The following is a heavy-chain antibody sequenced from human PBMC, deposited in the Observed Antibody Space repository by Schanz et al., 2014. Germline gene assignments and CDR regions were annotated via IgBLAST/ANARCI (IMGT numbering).Heavy chain of an antibody. CDR2: INSVGSNT. V-gene: IGHV3-74*01. D-gene: IGHD1-1*01. J-gene: IGHJ4*02. CDR1: GFTFSSHW. CDR3: AKIERNED. Sequence: EVQLVQSGGGLVQPGGSLRLSCAASGFTFSSHWMHWVRQDPGKGLVWVARINSVGSNTDYADSVTGRFTISRDNAKNTLYLQMNNLRAEDTAVYFCAKIERNEDWGQGTLVTVSS.